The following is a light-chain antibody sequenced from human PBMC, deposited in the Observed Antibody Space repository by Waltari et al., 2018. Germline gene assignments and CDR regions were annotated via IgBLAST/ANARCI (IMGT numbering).Light chain of an antibody. CDR2: DVI. Sequence: QSALTQPASVSGSPGQSITISCTGTSSDVGGYNYVSWYQQHPGKAPKLMIYDVINPPSGVTNRFSGSKSVNTASLTISGLQAEDEADYYCSSYTSSSVVFGGGTKLTVL. V-gene: IGLV2-14*01. CDR3: SSYTSSSVV. J-gene: IGLJ2*01. CDR1: SSDVGGYNY.